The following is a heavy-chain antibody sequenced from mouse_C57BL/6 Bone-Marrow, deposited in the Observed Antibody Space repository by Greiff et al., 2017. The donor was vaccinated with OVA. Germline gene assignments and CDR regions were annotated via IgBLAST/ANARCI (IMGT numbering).Heavy chain of an antibody. V-gene: IGHV2-2*01. CDR2: IWSGGST. CDR1: GFSLTSYG. Sequence: QVQLKESGPGLVQPSQSLSITCTVSGFSLTSYGVHWVRQSPGKGLEWLGVIWSGGSTAYNAAFISRLSISKDNSKSQVFFKMNSLQAEDTAVYYGARNGYYGRGDYWGQGTTLTVSS. CDR3: ARNGYYGRGDY. D-gene: IGHD1-1*01. J-gene: IGHJ2*01.